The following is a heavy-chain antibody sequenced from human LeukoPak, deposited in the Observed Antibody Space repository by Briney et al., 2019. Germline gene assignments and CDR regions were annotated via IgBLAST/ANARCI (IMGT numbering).Heavy chain of an antibody. D-gene: IGHD3-3*01. V-gene: IGHV1-8*01. CDR2: MNPNSGNT. CDR1: GYTFTSYD. Sequence: ASVKVSCKASGYTFTSYDINWVRQATGQGLEWMGWMNPNSGNTGYAQKFQGRVTMTRNTSISTAYMELSSLRPEDTAVYYCARGRRITIFGVVISSYYYMDVWGKGTTVTVSS. J-gene: IGHJ6*03. CDR3: ARGRRITIFGVVISSYYYMDV.